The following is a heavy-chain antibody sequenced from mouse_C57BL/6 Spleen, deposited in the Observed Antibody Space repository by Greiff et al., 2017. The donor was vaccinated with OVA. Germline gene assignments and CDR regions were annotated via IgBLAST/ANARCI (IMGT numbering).Heavy chain of an antibody. CDR3: ARGNYYSNYPSYFDV. V-gene: IGHV1-69*01. CDR1: GYTFTSYW. CDR2: IDPSDSYT. J-gene: IGHJ1*03. D-gene: IGHD2-5*01. Sequence: QVQLQQPGAELVMPGASVKLSCKASGYTFTSYWMHWVKQRPGQGLEWIGEIDPSDSYTNYNQKFKGKSTLTVDKSSSTAYMQLSSLTSEDSAVYYCARGNYYSNYPSYFDVWGTGTTVTVSS.